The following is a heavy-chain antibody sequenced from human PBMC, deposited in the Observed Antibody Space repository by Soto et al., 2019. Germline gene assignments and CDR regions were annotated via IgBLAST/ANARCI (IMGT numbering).Heavy chain of an antibody. CDR1: GFTFSSYA. Sequence: GGSLRLSCAASGFTFSSYAMSWVRQAPGKGLEWVSAISGSGGSTYYADPVKGRFTISRDNSKNTLYLQMNSLRAEDTAVYYCAKDPGLLWFGSAPWFDPWGQGTLVTVYS. CDR2: ISGSGGST. D-gene: IGHD3-10*01. J-gene: IGHJ5*02. V-gene: IGHV3-23*01. CDR3: AKDPGLLWFGSAPWFDP.